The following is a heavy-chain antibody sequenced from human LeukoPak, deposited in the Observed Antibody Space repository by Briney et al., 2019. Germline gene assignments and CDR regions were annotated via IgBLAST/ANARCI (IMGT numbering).Heavy chain of an antibody. J-gene: IGHJ4*02. CDR2: IWYDGSNK. Sequence: GGSLRLSCAASGFTFSSYGMHWVRQAPGKGLEWVAVIWYDGSNKYYADSVKGRFTISRDNSKNTLYLQMNSLRAEDTAVYYCARIYGSGSSKSDNLDYWGQGTLVTVSS. D-gene: IGHD3-10*01. CDR1: GFTFSSYG. V-gene: IGHV3-33*01. CDR3: ARIYGSGSSKSDNLDY.